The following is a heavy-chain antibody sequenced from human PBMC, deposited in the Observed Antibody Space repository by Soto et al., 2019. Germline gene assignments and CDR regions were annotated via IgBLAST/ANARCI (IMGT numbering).Heavy chain of an antibody. CDR2: ISSSSSTI. D-gene: IGHD6-19*01. CDR1: GFTFSSYS. Sequence: GGSLRLSCAASGFTFSSYSMNWVRQAPGKGLEWVSYISSSSSTIYYADSVKGRFTISRDNAKNSLYLQMNSLRDEDTAVYYCARGWEQWLVKQLPNYSEYWGQGTLVTVSS. CDR3: ARGWEQWLVKQLPNYSEY. V-gene: IGHV3-48*02. J-gene: IGHJ4*02.